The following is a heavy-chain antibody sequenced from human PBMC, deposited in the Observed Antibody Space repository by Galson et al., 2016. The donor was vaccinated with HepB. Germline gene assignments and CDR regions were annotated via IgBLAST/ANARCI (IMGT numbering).Heavy chain of an antibody. Sequence: SLRLSCAASGFTFSSFDMSWVRQAPGKGLEWVSAISGNGDTTYYADSVKGRFTISRDNSKNTLFLQMNSLRAEDTAAYYCAKDLGSGTTPSPDYWGQGTLATVSS. J-gene: IGHJ4*02. CDR3: AKDLGSGTTPSPDY. CDR2: ISGNGDTT. D-gene: IGHD1-7*01. V-gene: IGHV3-23*01. CDR1: GFTFSSFD.